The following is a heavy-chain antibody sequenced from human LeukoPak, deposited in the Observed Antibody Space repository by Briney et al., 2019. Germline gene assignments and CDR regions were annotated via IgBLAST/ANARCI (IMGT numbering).Heavy chain of an antibody. V-gene: IGHV3-23*01. J-gene: IGHJ4*02. Sequence: SGGSLRLSCAASGFTFSSYAMTWVRQAPGKGLEWVSIISASGGSTYYADSVKGRFTISRDNSKNTLYLQMNSLRAEDTAVYYCATQGGNFDYWGQGTLVTVSS. CDR2: ISASGGST. CDR1: GFTFSSYA. D-gene: IGHD3-16*01. CDR3: ATQGGNFDY.